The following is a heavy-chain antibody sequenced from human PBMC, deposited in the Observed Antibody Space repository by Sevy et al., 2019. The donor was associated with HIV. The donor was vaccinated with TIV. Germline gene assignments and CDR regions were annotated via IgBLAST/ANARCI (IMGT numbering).Heavy chain of an antibody. CDR1: GYTLTKLS. V-gene: IGHV1-24*01. D-gene: IGHD3-22*01. CDR3: ATTKDYYDNSGGPFDY. J-gene: IGHJ4*02. CDR2: VDPEDGET. Sequence: ASVKVSCKVSGYTLTKLSMHWVRQAPGKGLEWMGSVDPEDGETIHAQRFQGRLSMTEDTSTETAYMEMSSLNSEDTAVDYCATTKDYYDNSGGPFDYWGQGSLVTVSS.